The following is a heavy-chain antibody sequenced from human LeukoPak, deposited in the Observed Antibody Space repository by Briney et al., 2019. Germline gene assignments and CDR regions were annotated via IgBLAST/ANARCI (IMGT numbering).Heavy chain of an antibody. Sequence: GGSLRLSCAASGFTFDKYAMSWVRRAPGKGLEWVSGVGTDGSAVYADSVKGRFTVSRDNSNNMLYLQMNSLRADDTAMYYCAKDPVRRSLFLCCSFASWGQGTLVTVSS. D-gene: IGHD2-21*01. J-gene: IGHJ5*01. CDR3: AKDPVRRSLFLCCSFAS. V-gene: IGHV3-23*01. CDR2: VGTDGSA. CDR1: GFTFDKYA.